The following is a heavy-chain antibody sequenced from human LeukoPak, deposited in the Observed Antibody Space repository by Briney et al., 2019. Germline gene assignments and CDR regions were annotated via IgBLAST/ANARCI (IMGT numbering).Heavy chain of an antibody. D-gene: IGHD6-13*01. J-gene: IGHJ4*02. CDR2: ISAYNGNT. V-gene: IGHV1-18*01. Sequence: ASVKVSCKASGGTFSSYAISWVRQAPGQGLEWMGWISAYNGNTNYAQKLQGRVTMTTDTSTSTAYMELRSLRSDDTAVYYCARDPPPLGIAAAGTPKRTFDYWGQGTLVTVSS. CDR1: GGTFSSYA. CDR3: ARDPPPLGIAAAGTPKRTFDY.